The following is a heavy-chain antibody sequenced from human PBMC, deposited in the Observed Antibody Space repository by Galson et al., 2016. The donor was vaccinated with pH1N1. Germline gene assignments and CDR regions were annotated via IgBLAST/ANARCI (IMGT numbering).Heavy chain of an antibody. Sequence: SVKVSCKASGYTFNSYYVHWVRQAPGQGLEWMGWINPRTGDTSYVQKFQGRVTMTRDTSIGTVYMQLSSLRSVDTAVYYCARVLRATVFDYWGQGTLVTVSS. CDR2: INPRTGDT. D-gene: IGHD4-17*01. CDR1: GYTFNSYY. CDR3: ARVLRATVFDY. J-gene: IGHJ4*02. V-gene: IGHV1-2*02.